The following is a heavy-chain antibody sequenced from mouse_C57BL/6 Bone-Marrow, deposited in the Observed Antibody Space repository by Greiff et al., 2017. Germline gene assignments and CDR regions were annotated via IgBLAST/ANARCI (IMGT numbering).Heavy chain of an antibody. CDR1: GYTFTSYW. V-gene: IGHV1-69*01. CDR3: ARPVYDYEEFAD. CDR2: IDPSDSYT. Sequence: QVQLQQPGAELVMPGASVKLSCKASGYTFTSYWMHWVKQRPGQGLEWIGEIDPSDSYTNYNQKFKGKSTLTVDKSSSTAYMQLSSLTSEDSAVYYCARPVYDYEEFADWGQGTLVTVSA. J-gene: IGHJ3*01. D-gene: IGHD2-4*01.